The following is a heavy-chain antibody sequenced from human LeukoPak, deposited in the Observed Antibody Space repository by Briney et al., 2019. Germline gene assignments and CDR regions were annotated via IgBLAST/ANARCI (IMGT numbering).Heavy chain of an antibody. CDR2: TWYDGSDR. CDR1: GFTFSTYG. D-gene: IGHD6-13*01. Sequence: GRSLRLSCAASGFTFSTYGMHWVRQAPGKGLEWVAVTWYDGSDRSYADSVKGRFTISRDNSKNTLYLQMNSLRGEDTAVYYCARGGGITWYDFDFWGQGTLVTVPS. V-gene: IGHV3-33*01. J-gene: IGHJ4*02. CDR3: ARGGGITWYDFDF.